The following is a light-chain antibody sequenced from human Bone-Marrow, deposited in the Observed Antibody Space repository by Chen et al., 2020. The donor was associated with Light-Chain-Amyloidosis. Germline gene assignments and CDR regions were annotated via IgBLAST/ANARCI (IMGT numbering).Light chain of an antibody. CDR1: DLPTKY. Sequence: SYELTQPPSVSVSPGQTARITCSGDDLPTKYAYWYQQKPGQAPVLVIHRDTERPSGISERFSVSSSATTATLTISGVQAADEADYHCQSADSSGTYEVIFGGGTKLTVL. V-gene: IGLV3-25*03. J-gene: IGLJ2*01. CDR2: RDT. CDR3: QSADSSGTYEVI.